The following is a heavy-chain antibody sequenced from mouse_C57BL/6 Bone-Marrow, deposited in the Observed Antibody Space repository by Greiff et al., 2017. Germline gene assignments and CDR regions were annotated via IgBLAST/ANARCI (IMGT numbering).Heavy chain of an antibody. CDR2: IYPGDGDT. V-gene: IGHV1-82*01. D-gene: IGHD3-1*01. Sequence: QVQLQQSGPELVKPGASVKISCKASGYAFSSSWMNWVKQRPGKGLEWIGRIYPGDGDTNYNGKFKGKATLTADKSSSKAYMQLSSLTSEDSAVYFCARGLFLDYWGQGTTLTVSS. CDR1: GYAFSSSW. CDR3: ARGLFLDY. J-gene: IGHJ2*01.